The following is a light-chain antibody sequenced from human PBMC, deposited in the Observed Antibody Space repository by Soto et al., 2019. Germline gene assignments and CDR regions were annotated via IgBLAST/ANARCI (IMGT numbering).Light chain of an antibody. CDR1: QSVSSY. CDR3: QRYGTSLTWT. Sequence: EIVVTQSPATLSVSPGERATLSCRASQSVSSYLAWYQQKPGQAPRLLIYGASIRATGIPDRFSGSGSETDFTLTISRLEPEDFAVYYCQRYGTSLTWTFGQGTKVDIK. V-gene: IGKV3-20*01. CDR2: GAS. J-gene: IGKJ1*01.